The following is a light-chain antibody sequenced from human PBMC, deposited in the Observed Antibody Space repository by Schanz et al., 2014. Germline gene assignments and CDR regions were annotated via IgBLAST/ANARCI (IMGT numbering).Light chain of an antibody. Sequence: EIVLTQSPGTLSLSPGERATLSCRASQSVSSTYLVWYQQKPGQAPRLLIYGASSRATGIPDRFSGSGSGTDFSLTISRLEPEDSAVYYCQQYASSPLTFGGGTKLEIK. V-gene: IGKV3-20*01. J-gene: IGKJ4*01. CDR3: QQYASSPLT. CDR2: GAS. CDR1: QSVSSTY.